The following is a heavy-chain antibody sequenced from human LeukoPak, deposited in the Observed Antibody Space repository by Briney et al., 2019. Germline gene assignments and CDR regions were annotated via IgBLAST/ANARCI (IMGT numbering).Heavy chain of an antibody. CDR3: ARLRRNTDSSGFCYYYGY. V-gene: IGHV3-21*06. J-gene: IGHJ4*02. D-gene: IGHD3-22*01. Sequence: PGGSLRLSCAASGFSFSSYSFNWVRQAPGKGLEWVSSINTVSSYIYYADSLKGRFTISRDNAKNSVYLQMDSLRAEDSAVYYCARLRRNTDSSGFCYYYGYWGQGTLVTVSS. CDR1: GFSFSSYS. CDR2: INTVSSYI.